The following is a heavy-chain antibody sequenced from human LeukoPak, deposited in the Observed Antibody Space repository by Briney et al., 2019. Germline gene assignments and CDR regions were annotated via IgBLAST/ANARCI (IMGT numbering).Heavy chain of an antibody. Sequence: SETLSLTCTVSGGSISSYYWSWVRQPPGKGLEWIGYIFYSGSTYYKPSLKSRVTISVDTSENQFSLKLTSVTAADTAVYYCARHDNYGSGSYAIDYWGQGTLVTVSS. D-gene: IGHD3-10*01. CDR3: ARHDNYGSGSYAIDY. CDR1: GGSISSYY. CDR2: IFYSGST. J-gene: IGHJ4*02. V-gene: IGHV4-59*04.